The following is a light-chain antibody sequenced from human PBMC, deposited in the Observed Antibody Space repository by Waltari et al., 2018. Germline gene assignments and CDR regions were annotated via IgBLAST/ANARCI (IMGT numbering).Light chain of an antibody. V-gene: IGKV3-15*01. CDR2: GAS. Sequence: EIVMPQSPATLSVSPGERATLSCRASQSVSSNLAWYQQKPGQAPRLLIYGASTRATGIPSRFSGSGSGTEFTLTISGLQSEDFAVYYCQQYNNWPPWTFGQGTKVEMK. CDR1: QSVSSN. J-gene: IGKJ1*01. CDR3: QQYNNWPPWT.